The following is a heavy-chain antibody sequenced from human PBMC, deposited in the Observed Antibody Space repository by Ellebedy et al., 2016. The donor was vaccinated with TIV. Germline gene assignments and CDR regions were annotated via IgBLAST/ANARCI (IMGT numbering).Heavy chain of an antibody. CDR1: GFDFSRYW. V-gene: IGHV3-7*01. CDR3: GRGQIVAD. J-gene: IGHJ4*02. Sequence: GESLKISCEASGFDFSRYWMTWVRQAPGKGLEWVANIKYDGTESYHADSVRGRLTISRENTENSLSLHMDGLRGDDTAIYYCGRGQIVADWGQGTLVTVSS. D-gene: IGHD3-16*02. CDR2: IKYDGTES.